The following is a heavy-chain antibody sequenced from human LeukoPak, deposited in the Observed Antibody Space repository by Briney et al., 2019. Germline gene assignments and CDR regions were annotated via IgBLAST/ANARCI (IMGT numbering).Heavy chain of an antibody. J-gene: IGHJ4*02. Sequence: SETLSLTCTVSGGSISSYYWSRIRQPPGKGLEWIGCIYYTGSTNYNPSLKSRVTISVGTSKNQFSLKLSSVTAADTAVYYCATGRAYSSVDYWGQGTLVTVSS. D-gene: IGHD6-19*01. CDR1: GGSISSYY. CDR3: ATGRAYSSVDY. CDR2: IYYTGST. V-gene: IGHV4-59*01.